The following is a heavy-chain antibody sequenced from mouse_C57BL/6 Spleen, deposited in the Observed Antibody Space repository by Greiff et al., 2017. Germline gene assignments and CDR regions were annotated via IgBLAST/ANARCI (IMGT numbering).Heavy chain of an antibody. V-gene: IGHV1-69*01. CDR1: GYTFTSYW. CDR3: ARKGATVVGEAMDY. J-gene: IGHJ4*01. CDR2: IDPSDSYT. D-gene: IGHD1-1*01. Sequence: QVQLQQPGAELVMPGASVKLSCKASGYTFTSYWMHWVKQRPGQGLEWIGEIDPSDSYTNYNQKFKGKSTLTVDKSSSTAYMQLSSLTSEDSAVYYGARKGATVVGEAMDYWGQGTSVTVSS.